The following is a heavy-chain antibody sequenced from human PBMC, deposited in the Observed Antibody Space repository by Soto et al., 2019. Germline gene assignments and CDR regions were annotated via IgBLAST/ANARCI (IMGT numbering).Heavy chain of an antibody. CDR1: GGTFSSYT. V-gene: IGHV1-69*02. CDR3: ARGSDYGGREWYFDL. Sequence: QVQLVQSGAEVKKPGSSVKVSCKASGGTFSSYTISWVRQAPGQGLEWMGRIIPILGIANYVQKFQGRVTITADKSTSTAYMELSSVSSEDTAVYYCARGSDYGGREWYFDLWGRGTLVTVSS. D-gene: IGHD4-17*01. J-gene: IGHJ2*01. CDR2: IIPILGIA.